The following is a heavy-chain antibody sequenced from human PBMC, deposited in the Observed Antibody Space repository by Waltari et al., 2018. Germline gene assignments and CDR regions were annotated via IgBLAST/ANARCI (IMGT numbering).Heavy chain of an antibody. CDR2: IYHSGST. CDR1: GYSISSGYY. CDR3: ARVTYYYDSSGYYYVSDTPYFDY. D-gene: IGHD3-22*01. V-gene: IGHV4-38-2*01. J-gene: IGHJ4*02. Sequence: QVQLQESGPGLVKPSETLSLTCAVSGYSISSGYYWGWIRQPPGKGLEWIGSIYHSGSTYYNPSLKSRVTISVDTSKNQFSLKLSSVTAADTAVYYCARVTYYYDSSGYYYVSDTPYFDYWGQGTLVTVSS.